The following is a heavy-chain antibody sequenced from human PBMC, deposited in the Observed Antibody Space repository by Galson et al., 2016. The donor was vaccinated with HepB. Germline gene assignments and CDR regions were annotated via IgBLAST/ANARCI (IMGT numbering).Heavy chain of an antibody. CDR3: AKGAGGYYDD. V-gene: IGHV1-3*01. J-gene: IGHJ4*02. CDR2: ITSGSGDT. CDR1: GYTFDSYF. D-gene: IGHD4/OR15-4a*01. Sequence: SVKVSCKASGYTFDSYFLHWLRQASGQRPEWMGWITSGSGDTIYSQNFQGRLSITRDTSATTAYMALSGLRSEDTAIYFRAKGAGGYYDDWGQGTLVTVSS.